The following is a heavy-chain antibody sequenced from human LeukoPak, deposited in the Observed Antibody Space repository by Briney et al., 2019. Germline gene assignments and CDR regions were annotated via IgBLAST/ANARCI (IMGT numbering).Heavy chain of an antibody. D-gene: IGHD6-13*01. CDR1: GYTFTGYY. Sequence: ASVKVSCKASGYTFTGYYMHWVRQAPGQGLEWMGRINPNSGGTNYAQKFQGRVTMTRDTSISTAYMELSRLRSDDTAVYYCARDISDSSSWYVIYYYYGMDVWGQGTTVTVSS. CDR3: ARDISDSSSWYVIYYYYGMDV. CDR2: INPNSGGT. V-gene: IGHV1-2*06. J-gene: IGHJ6*02.